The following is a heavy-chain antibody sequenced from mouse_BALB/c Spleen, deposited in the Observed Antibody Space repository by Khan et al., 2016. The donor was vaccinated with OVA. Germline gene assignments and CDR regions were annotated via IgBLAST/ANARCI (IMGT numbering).Heavy chain of an antibody. CDR2: TNPTNGRT. D-gene: IGHD1-1*01. V-gene: IGHV1S81*02. J-gene: IGHJ2*01. CDR1: GYTFTSYW. Sequence: QVQLQQPGAELVKAGASVKMSCKASGYTFTSYWMHWVKQRLGQGLEWFAETNPTNGRTYYNEKFKSKATLTIDKSSSTAYMLLSGPTFEDSAVYYCARSKYIVATYFDYWGQGTTLTVSS. CDR3: ARSKYIVATYFDY.